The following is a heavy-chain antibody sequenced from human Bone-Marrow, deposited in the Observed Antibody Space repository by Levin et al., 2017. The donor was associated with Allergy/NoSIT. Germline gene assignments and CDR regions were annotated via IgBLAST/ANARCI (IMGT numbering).Heavy chain of an antibody. CDR3: AKRSIAAYTVY. CDR2: ISGSGGST. CDR1: GFTFSSYA. D-gene: IGHD6-6*01. Sequence: GGSLRLSCAASGFTFSSYAMSWVRQAPGKGLEWVSAISGSGGSTYYADSVKGRFTISRDNSNNTLYLQMNSLRAEDTAVYYCAKRSIAAYTVYCGQGTLVTVSS. V-gene: IGHV3-23*01. J-gene: IGHJ4*02.